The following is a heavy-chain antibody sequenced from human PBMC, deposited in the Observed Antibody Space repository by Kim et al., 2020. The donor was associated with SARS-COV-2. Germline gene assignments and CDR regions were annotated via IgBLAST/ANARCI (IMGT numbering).Heavy chain of an antibody. J-gene: IGHJ4*02. CDR3: AKSYTAAQSYYFDY. CDR1: GFTFSSYA. Sequence: GGSLRLSCAASGFTFSSYAMSWVRQAPGKGLGWVSAISGSGGSTYYADSVKGRFTISRDNSKNTLYLQMNSLRAEDTAVYYCAKSYTAAQSYYFDYWGQRTLVTVSA. V-gene: IGHV3-23*01. D-gene: IGHD6-13*01. CDR2: ISGSGGST.